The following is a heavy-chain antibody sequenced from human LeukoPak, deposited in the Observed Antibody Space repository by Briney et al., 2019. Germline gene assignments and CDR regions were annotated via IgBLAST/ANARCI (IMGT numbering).Heavy chain of an antibody. CDR2: INSDVSST. V-gene: IGHV3-74*01. D-gene: IGHD1-20*01. Sequence: GGSLRLSCAASGFTFSNYWMHWVRQAPGKGLVWVSRINSDVSSTSYADSVKGRFTISRDNAKNTLYLQMNSLRAEDTAVYYCAKSWYNWNGQTTLEYFDYWGQGTLSPSPQ. J-gene: IGHJ4*02. CDR1: GFTFSNYW. CDR3: AKSWYNWNGQTTLEYFDY.